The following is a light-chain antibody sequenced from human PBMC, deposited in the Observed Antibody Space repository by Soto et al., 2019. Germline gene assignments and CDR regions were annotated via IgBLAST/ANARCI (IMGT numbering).Light chain of an antibody. CDR1: SSNIGSNT. Sequence: QSVLTQPPSASGTPGQRVTISCSGSSSNIGSNTVTWYQHLPRAAPKLLIQSNNQRPSGVPDRFSGSQSGTSASLAISGLQFEDEADYYCAVWDDSLNGYVFGTGTKLTVL. V-gene: IGLV1-44*01. CDR3: AVWDDSLNGYV. J-gene: IGLJ1*01. CDR2: SNN.